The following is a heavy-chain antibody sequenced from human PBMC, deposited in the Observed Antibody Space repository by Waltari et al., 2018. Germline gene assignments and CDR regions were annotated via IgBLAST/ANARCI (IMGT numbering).Heavy chain of an antibody. CDR1: GYIFTDSY. D-gene: IGHD2-15*01. Sequence: QLVQSEAEVKKPGATVKIACKASGYIFTDSYIHWVQQAPGKGLEWVGLVDSADGETIYANKFQDRVTLTADTSRGTAYMELSSLRPDDTAVYYCARVPSASSSWGQGTLVTVSS. V-gene: IGHV1-69-2*01. J-gene: IGHJ5*02. CDR3: ARVPSASSS. CDR2: VDSADGET.